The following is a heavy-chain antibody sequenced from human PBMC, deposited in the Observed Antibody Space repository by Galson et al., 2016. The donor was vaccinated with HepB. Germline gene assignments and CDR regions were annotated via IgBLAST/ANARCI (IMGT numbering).Heavy chain of an antibody. CDR2: ISWNSANI. V-gene: IGHV3-9*01. CDR1: RFTFDDHA. J-gene: IGHJ4*02. Sequence: SLRLSCAVSRFTFDDHAMHWVRQAPGKGLEWVSGISWNSANIGYADSVEGRFTISRDNAKNSLHLQMNSLRAEDTALYYCAKDTNLYYGSGSYPLFQNWGQGTLVTVSS. D-gene: IGHD3-10*01. CDR3: AKDTNLYYGSGSYPLFQN.